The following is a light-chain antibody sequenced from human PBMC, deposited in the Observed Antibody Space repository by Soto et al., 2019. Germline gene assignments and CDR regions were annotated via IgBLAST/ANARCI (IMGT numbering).Light chain of an antibody. J-gene: IGLJ2*01. CDR1: NIGSKS. CDR3: QVWDSSSDHPYVV. Sequence: SYELTQPPSVSVAPGQTARITCGGNNIGSKSVHWYQQKPGQAPVLVVYDDSDWPSGIPERFSGSNSGNTATLTISRVEAGDEADYYCQVWDSSSDHPYVVFGGGTKLTVL. V-gene: IGLV3-21*02. CDR2: DDS.